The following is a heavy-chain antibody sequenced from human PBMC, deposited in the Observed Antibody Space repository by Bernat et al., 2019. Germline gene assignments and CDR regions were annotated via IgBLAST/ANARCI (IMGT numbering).Heavy chain of an antibody. D-gene: IGHD2-2*01. CDR3: ARDRGVVVVPAAMGGYYYYYGMDV. J-gene: IGHJ6*02. CDR1: GFTFSSYA. V-gene: IGHV3-66*02. CDR2: IYSGGST. Sequence: EVRLLGSGGGLVQPGGSLRLSCAASGFTFSSYAMSWVRQAPGKGLEWVSVIYSGGSTYYADSVKGRFTISRDNSKNTLYLQMTSLRSEDTAVYYCARDRGVVVVPAAMGGYYYYYGMDVWGQGTTVTVSS.